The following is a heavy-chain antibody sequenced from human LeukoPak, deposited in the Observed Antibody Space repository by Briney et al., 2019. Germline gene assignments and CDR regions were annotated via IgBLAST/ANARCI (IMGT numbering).Heavy chain of an antibody. D-gene: IGHD6-13*01. Sequence: PSETLSLTCTVSAGSLTSYHWGWIRQPAGKGLEWIGRIYNTGSTKYNPSLKSRVSMSVDTSMNQFSLKLNSVTAADTAVYYCARDQGPTISAAGLFDYWGQGILATVSS. CDR1: AGSLTSYH. CDR3: ARDQGPTISAAGLFDY. J-gene: IGHJ4*02. CDR2: IYNTGST. V-gene: IGHV4-4*07.